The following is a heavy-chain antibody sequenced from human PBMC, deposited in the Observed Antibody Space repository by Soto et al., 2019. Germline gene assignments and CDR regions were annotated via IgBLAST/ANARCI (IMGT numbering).Heavy chain of an antibody. Sequence: GESLKISCKGSGYSFTSYWIGWVRQMPGKGLEWMGIIYPGDSDTRYSPSFQGQVTISADKSTSTAYLQWSSLKASDTAMYYCARVGLSGVGELSLWDYWGQGTLVTVSS. D-gene: IGHD3-16*02. CDR2: IYPGDSDT. V-gene: IGHV5-51*01. CDR3: ARVGLSGVGELSLWDY. J-gene: IGHJ4*02. CDR1: GYSFTSYW.